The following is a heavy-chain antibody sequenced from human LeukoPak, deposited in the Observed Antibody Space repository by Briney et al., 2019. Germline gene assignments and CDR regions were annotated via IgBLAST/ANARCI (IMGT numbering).Heavy chain of an antibody. CDR3: ARDAGSNWFDP. Sequence: GASVKVSCKASGYTFTGYYMHWVRQAPGQGLEWMGWINHNSGGSNYAQKFQGRVTMTRDTSISTAYMELSRLRSDDTAVYYCARDAGSNWFDPWGQGTLVTVSS. CDR2: INHNSGGS. D-gene: IGHD1-14*01. J-gene: IGHJ5*02. CDR1: GYTFTGYY. V-gene: IGHV1-2*02.